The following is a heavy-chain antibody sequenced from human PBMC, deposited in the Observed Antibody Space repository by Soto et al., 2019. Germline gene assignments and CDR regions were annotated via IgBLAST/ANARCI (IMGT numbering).Heavy chain of an antibody. J-gene: IGHJ4*02. CDR3: AKGGPDAFCGGGTCYFES. CDR1: GFIFDDYA. D-gene: IGHD2-15*01. Sequence: VQLVESGGGSVQPGRSLRLSCAASGFIFDDYAMHWVRRVPGKGVGWISSISWNGNIIGYEDSVKGRFSISRDSAKNSLYLQINSLRPEDTALYYCAKGGPDAFCGGGTCYFESWGQGTLVTVSS. CDR2: ISWNGNII. V-gene: IGHV3-9*01.